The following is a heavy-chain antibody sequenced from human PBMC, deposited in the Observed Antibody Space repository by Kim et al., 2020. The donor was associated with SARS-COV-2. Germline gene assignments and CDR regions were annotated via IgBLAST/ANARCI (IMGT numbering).Heavy chain of an antibody. CDR2: IYYSGST. CDR1: GGSISSYY. D-gene: IGHD3-16*01. Sequence: SETLSLTCTVSGGSISSYYWSWIRQPPGKVLEWIGYIYYSGSTNYNPSLKSRVTISVDTSKNQFSLKLSSVTAADTAVYYCARLRGSYYMDVWGKGTTVTISS. J-gene: IGHJ6*03. CDR3: ARLRGSYYMDV. V-gene: IGHV4-59*08.